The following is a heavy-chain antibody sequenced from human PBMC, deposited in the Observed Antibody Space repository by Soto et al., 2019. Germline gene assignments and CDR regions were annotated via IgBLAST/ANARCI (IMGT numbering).Heavy chain of an antibody. D-gene: IGHD1-26*01. CDR3: TGGVGDAF. J-gene: IGHJ4*02. CDR2: INQDGSEK. V-gene: IGHV3-7*04. Sequence: EVHLVESGGGLVQTGGSLRLSCAIFESTVSRDWMNWVRQAPGKGLEWVAHINQDGSEKYYVDSVKGRFTISGDNAKKSLYLQMNSLAPADTAMYYCTGGVGDAFWGQGTLVTVSS. CDR1: ESTVSRDW.